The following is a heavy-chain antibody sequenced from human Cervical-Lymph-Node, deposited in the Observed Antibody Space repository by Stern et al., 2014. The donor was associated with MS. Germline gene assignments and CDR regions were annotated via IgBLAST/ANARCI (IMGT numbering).Heavy chain of an antibody. J-gene: IGHJ3*02. D-gene: IGHD6-6*01. CDR1: GDSVSSNSAA. CDR3: ARDVSSSPDAFDI. Sequence: QDQLVQSGPGLVKPSQTLSLTCAISGDSVSSNSAAWSWIRQSPSRGLEWLGRTYHRSRWYYDYAVSVKSRVTISPDTSKNQFSLRLNSVTPEDTAVYYCARDVSSSPDAFDIWGQGTMVTVSS. CDR2: TYHRSRWYY. V-gene: IGHV6-1*01.